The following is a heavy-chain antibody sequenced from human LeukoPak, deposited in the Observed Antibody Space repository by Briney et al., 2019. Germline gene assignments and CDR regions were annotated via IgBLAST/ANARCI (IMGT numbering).Heavy chain of an antibody. CDR2: IWYDESNS. V-gene: IGHV3-33*06. D-gene: IGHD1-7*01. CDR3: AKSFLELEAYDYYMDV. CDR1: GFTFSRYG. Sequence: GRSLRLSCAASGFTFSRYGMHWVRQAPGKGLEWVAVIWYDESNSYYADSVKGRFTISRDNPKKTLYLQMNSLRAEDTAVYYCAKSFLELEAYDYYMDVWGKGTTVTVSS. J-gene: IGHJ6*03.